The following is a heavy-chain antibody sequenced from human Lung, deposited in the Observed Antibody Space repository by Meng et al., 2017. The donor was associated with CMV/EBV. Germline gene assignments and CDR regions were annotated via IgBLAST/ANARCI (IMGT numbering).Heavy chain of an antibody. D-gene: IGHD1-26*01. V-gene: IGHV3-30*02. J-gene: IGHJ3*01. Sequence: GESLKISCVVSGFTFSSHGMHWVRQAPGKGLEWVAFIRNDGSNKYHADSVKGRFTISRDNSKNTLYLQMRRLSPDDTAVYYCAKPPYSNWWSGLVDFWGQGTXVTVSS. CDR3: AKPPYSNWWSGLVDF. CDR1: GFTFSSHG. CDR2: IRNDGSNK.